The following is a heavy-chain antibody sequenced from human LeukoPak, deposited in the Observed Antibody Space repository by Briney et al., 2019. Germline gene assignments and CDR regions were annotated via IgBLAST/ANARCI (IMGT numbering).Heavy chain of an antibody. V-gene: IGHV3-30*18. CDR1: GFTFSSYG. D-gene: IGHD7-27*01. J-gene: IGHJ4*02. Sequence: GRSLRLSCAASGFTFSSYGMHWVRQAPGKGLEWVAVISYDGSNKYYADSVKGRFTISRDNSKNTLYLQMNSLRAEDTAVYYCAKEEGPLTGVFDYWGQGTLVTVSS. CDR2: ISYDGSNK. CDR3: AKEEGPLTGVFDY.